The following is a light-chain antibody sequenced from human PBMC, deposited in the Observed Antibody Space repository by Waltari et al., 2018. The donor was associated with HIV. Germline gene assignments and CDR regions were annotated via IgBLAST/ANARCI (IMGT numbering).Light chain of an antibody. CDR1: NIGRKS. V-gene: IGLV3-21*01. CDR2: YDS. CDR3: QVWDTSRDQGV. Sequence: SYVLTQPPSVSVAPGETATIACGGDNIGRKSVNWYQQKPGQAPVLVIYYDSDRPSRIPERFSGSNSGNTAALTISRVEAGDEAAYYCQVWDTSRDQGVFGGGTKLTVL. J-gene: IGLJ3*02.